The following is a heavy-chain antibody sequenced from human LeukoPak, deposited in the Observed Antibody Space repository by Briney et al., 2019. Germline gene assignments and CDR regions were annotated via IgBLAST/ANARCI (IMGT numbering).Heavy chain of an antibody. Sequence: KSSETLSLTCTVSGGSISSGSHYWNWIRQPPGKGLEWIGYIYYTGSTNYNPSLKSRVTISVDTSKNQFSLKLSSVTAADTAMYYCARHIGGVDYYWGQGALVTVSS. D-gene: IGHD2-8*01. V-gene: IGHV4-61*01. J-gene: IGHJ4*02. CDR3: ARHIGGVDYY. CDR2: IYYTGST. CDR1: GGSISSGSHY.